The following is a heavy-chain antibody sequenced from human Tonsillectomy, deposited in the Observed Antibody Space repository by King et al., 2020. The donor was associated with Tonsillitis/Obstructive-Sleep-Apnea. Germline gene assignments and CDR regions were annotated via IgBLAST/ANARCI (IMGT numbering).Heavy chain of an antibody. J-gene: IGHJ5*02. CDR3: ARDGTTYYDFWSGYSNWFDP. Sequence: QLVQSGAEVKKPGASVKVSCKASGYTFTSYGINWVRQAPGQGLEWMGWISTYNSNTNSAQKLQGRVTMTTDTSTSTAYMELRSLRSDDTAVYYCARDGTTYYDFWSGYSNWFDPWGQGTLVTVSS. CDR2: ISTYNSNT. D-gene: IGHD3-3*01. CDR1: GYTFTSYG. V-gene: IGHV1-18*01.